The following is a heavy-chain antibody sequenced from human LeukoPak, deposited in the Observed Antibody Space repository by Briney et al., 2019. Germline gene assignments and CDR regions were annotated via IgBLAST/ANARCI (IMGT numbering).Heavy chain of an antibody. CDR1: GGSISSYY. D-gene: IGHD6-19*01. J-gene: IGHJ4*02. V-gene: IGHV4-59*01. CDR3: ARVRYSSGWYEDY. Sequence: SETLSLTCTVSGGSISSYYWSWIREPPGKGLEWIGYIYYSGSTNYNPSLKSRVTISVDTSKNQFSLKLSSVTAADTAVYYCARVRYSSGWYEDYWGQGTLVTVSS. CDR2: IYYSGST.